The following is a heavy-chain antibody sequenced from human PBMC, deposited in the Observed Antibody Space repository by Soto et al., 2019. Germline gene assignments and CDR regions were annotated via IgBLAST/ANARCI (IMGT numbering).Heavy chain of an antibody. Sequence: PSETLSLTCAVYGGSFSGYYWSWIRQPPGKGLEWIGEINHSGSTNYNPSLKSRVTISVDTSKNQFSLKLSSVTAADTAVYYCARGPFDSSSYWGQGTLVTVSS. CDR3: ARGPFDSSSY. CDR2: INHSGST. D-gene: IGHD6-6*01. V-gene: IGHV4-34*01. J-gene: IGHJ4*02. CDR1: GGSFSGYY.